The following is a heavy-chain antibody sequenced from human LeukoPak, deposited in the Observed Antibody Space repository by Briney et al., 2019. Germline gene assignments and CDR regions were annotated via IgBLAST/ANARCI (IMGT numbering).Heavy chain of an antibody. V-gene: IGHV3-23*01. CDR3: ANEYSKGDI. D-gene: IGHD5-12*01. CDR2: ISGSGGRT. CDR1: GFTFSSFG. Sequence: GGSLRLSCAASGFTFSSFGMSWVRQAPGKGLEWVSGISGSGGRTYYADSVKGRVTISRDNSKDTLYLQMNSLRAEDTAVYYCANEYSKGDIWGQGTMVTVSS. J-gene: IGHJ3*02.